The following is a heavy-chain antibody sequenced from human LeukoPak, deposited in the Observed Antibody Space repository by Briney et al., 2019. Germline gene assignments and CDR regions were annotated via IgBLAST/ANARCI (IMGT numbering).Heavy chain of an antibody. CDR1: GFSFNNAW. CDR3: TTDSLGWAENYYYYYMDV. D-gene: IGHD6-19*01. Sequence: GGSLRLSCAASGFSFNNAWMSWVRQAPGKGLEWVGRIKSKFDGGTSDYAAPVKGRFTISRDDSKNTLHLQINSLKTEDTAVYYCTTDSLGWAENYYYYYMDVWGKGTTVTVSS. CDR2: IKSKFDGGTS. J-gene: IGHJ6*03. V-gene: IGHV3-15*01.